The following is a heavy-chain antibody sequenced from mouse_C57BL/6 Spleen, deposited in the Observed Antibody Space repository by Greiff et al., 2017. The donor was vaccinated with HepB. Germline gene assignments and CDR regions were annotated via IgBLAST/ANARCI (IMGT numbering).Heavy chain of an antibody. V-gene: IGHV1-81*01. CDR1: GYTFTSYG. D-gene: IGHD1-1*01. CDR3: ARVGVTTVVATADYFDY. CDR2: IYPRSGNT. Sequence: QVQLKESGAELARPGASVKLSCKASGYTFTSYGISWVKQRTGQGLEWIGEIYPRSGNTYYNEKFKGKATLTADKSSSTAYMELRSLTSEDSAVYFCARVGVTTVVATADYFDYWGQGTTLTVSS. J-gene: IGHJ2*01.